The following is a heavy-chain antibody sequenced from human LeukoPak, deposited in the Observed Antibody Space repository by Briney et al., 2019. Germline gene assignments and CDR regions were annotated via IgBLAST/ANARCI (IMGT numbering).Heavy chain of an antibody. CDR1: GFTFSSYW. J-gene: IGHJ4*02. CDR2: IKQDGSEK. V-gene: IGHV3-7*01. CDR3: ARMDYDFWSGYSIDY. D-gene: IGHD3-3*01. Sequence: GGSLRLSCAASGFTFSSYWMSWVRQAPGKGLEWVANIKQDGSEKYYVDSVKGRFTISRDNAKNSPYLQMNSLRAEDTAVYYCARMDYDFWSGYSIDYWGQGTLVTVSS.